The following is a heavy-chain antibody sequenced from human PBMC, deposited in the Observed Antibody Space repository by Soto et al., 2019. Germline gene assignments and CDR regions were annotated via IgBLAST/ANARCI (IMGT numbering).Heavy chain of an antibody. D-gene: IGHD3-3*01. CDR1: GYTFTSYG. V-gene: IGHV1-18*01. Sequence: QVQLVQSGAEVKKPGASVKVSCKASGYTFTSYGISWVRQAPGQGLEWMGWISAYNGNTNYAQKLQGRVTMTADTYTSTADIELRSLRSDDAALYYCARQPLLPKAHYDFWSGYSSAEYFQHWGQGTLVTVSS. J-gene: IGHJ1*01. CDR2: ISAYNGNT. CDR3: ARQPLLPKAHYDFWSGYSSAEYFQH.